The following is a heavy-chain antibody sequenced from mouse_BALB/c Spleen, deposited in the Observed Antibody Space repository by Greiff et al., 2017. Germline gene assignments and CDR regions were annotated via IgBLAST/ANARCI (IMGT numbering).Heavy chain of an antibody. Sequence: EVKLEESGPGLVKPSQSLSLTCTVTGYSITSDYAWNWIRQFPGNKLEWMGYISYSGSTSYNPSLKSRISITRDTSKNQFFLQLNSVTTEDTATYYCAIFPAYYGNYRYFDVWGAGTTVTVSS. J-gene: IGHJ1*01. D-gene: IGHD2-10*01. CDR2: ISYSGST. V-gene: IGHV3-2*02. CDR1: GYSITSDYA. CDR3: AIFPAYYGNYRYFDV.